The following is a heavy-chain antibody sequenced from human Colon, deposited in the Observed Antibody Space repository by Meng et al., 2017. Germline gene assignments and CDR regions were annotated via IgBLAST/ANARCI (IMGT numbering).Heavy chain of an antibody. Sequence: GESLKISCAVSGFTVSSNYMTWVRQAPGKGLEWVSVIYSGGNTDYADSVKGRFTISRDNSKNTLYLQINSLTVKDSAVYYCASSIRNSGWYPQDSWGQGTLVIVSS. J-gene: IGHJ4*02. D-gene: IGHD6-19*01. CDR3: ASSIRNSGWYPQDS. CDR2: IYSGGNT. V-gene: IGHV3-66*02. CDR1: GFTVSSNY.